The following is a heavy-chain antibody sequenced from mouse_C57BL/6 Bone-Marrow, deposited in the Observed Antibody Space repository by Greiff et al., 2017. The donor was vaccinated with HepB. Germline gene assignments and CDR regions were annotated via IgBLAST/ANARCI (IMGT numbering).Heavy chain of an antibody. CDR1: GFTFSSYG. CDR2: ISSGGSYT. V-gene: IGHV5-6*01. J-gene: IGHJ3*01. Sequence: EVKLVESGGDLVKPGGSLKLSCAASGFTFSSYGMSWVRPTPDKRLEWVATISSGGSYTYYPDSVKGRFTISRDNAKNTLYLQMSSLKSEDTAMYYCASRSSHFAYWGQGTLVTVSA. D-gene: IGHD1-1*01. CDR3: ASRSSHFAY.